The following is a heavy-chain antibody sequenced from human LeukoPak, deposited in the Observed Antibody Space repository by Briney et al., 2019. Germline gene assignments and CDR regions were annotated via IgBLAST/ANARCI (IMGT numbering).Heavy chain of an antibody. V-gene: IGHV3-74*01. CDR1: GFTFTSYW. CDR3: ARGLRDRYGMDV. D-gene: IGHD5-12*01. Sequence: PGGSLRLSCAASGFTFTSYWMHWVRQAPGKGLVWVSRIKSDESTRDYADFVKGRFTISRDNARNTVYLQINSLIAEDTAVYYCARGLRDRYGMDVWAQGTTVTVSS. CDR2: IKSDESTR. J-gene: IGHJ6*02.